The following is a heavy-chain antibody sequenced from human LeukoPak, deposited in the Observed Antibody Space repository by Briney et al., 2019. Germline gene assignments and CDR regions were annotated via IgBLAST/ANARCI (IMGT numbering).Heavy chain of an antibody. D-gene: IGHD5-18*01. V-gene: IGHV4-30-4*01. CDR1: GGSISSGDYY. CDR3: ARDGYSYGWFVDY. CDR2: IYYSGST. Sequence: PSETLSLTCTVSGGSISSGDYYWSWIRQPPGKGLVWIGYIYYSGSTYYNPSLKSRVTISVDTSKNQFSLKLCSVTAADTSVYYCARDGYSYGWFVDYWGQGTLVTVSS. J-gene: IGHJ4*02.